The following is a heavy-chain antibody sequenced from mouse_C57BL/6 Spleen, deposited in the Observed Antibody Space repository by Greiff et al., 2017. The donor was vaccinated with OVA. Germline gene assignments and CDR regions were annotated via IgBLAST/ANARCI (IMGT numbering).Heavy chain of an antibody. D-gene: IGHD1-1*01. CDR2: INPNNGGT. V-gene: IGHV1-26*01. CDR1: GYTFTDYY. Sequence: EVQLQQSGPELVKPGASVKISCKASGYTFTDYYMNWVKQSHGKSLEWIGDINPNNGGTSYNQKFKGKATLTVDKSSSTAYMELRSLTSEDSAVYYCARTSYYYGSFYYFDYWGQGTTLTVSS. CDR3: ARTSYYYGSFYYFDY. J-gene: IGHJ2*01.